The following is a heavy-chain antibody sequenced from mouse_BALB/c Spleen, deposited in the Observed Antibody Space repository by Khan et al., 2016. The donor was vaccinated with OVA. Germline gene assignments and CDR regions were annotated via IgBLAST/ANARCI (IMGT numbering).Heavy chain of an antibody. CDR2: IYPGTGST. D-gene: IGHD2-10*02. J-gene: IGHJ4*01. CDR3: ARGGYDNHAMDY. CDR1: GYIFTSYW. V-gene: IGHV1S132*01. Sequence: QVQLKQSGAELVRPGASVKLSCKTSGYIFTSYWIHWVKQRSGQGLAWIARIYPGTGSTYYHEKFQGQATLTADKSSSTAYMQLSSLKSEDSAVDFWARGGYDNHAMDYWGQGTSVTVAS.